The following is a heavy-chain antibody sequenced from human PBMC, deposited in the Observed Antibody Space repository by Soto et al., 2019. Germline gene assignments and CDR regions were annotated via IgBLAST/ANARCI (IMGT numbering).Heavy chain of an antibody. V-gene: IGHV4-30-4*01. Sequence: SETLSLTCTVSGGSISSGDYYWSWIRQPPGKGLEWIGYIYYSGSTYYNPSLKSRVTISVDTSKNQFSLKLSSVTAADTAVYYCARADGYNFNAFDIWGQGTMVTV. CDR1: GGSISSGDYY. J-gene: IGHJ3*02. CDR2: IYYSGST. D-gene: IGHD5-12*01. CDR3: ARADGYNFNAFDI.